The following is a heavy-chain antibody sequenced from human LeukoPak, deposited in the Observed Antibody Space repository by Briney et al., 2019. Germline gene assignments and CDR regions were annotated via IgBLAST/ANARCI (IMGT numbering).Heavy chain of an antibody. CDR2: ISWNSVTI. CDR3: AKDEFVASDFTGAFDI. V-gene: IGHV3-9*03. CDR1: GFTFDDYA. Sequence: GRSLRLSCAASGFTFDDYAMHWVRQAPGKGLEWVSGISWNSVTIVHADSVKGRFTISRDNAKNSLYLQMNSLRAEDMALYYCAKDEFVASDFTGAFDIWGQGTMVTVSS. J-gene: IGHJ3*02. D-gene: IGHD2-8*02.